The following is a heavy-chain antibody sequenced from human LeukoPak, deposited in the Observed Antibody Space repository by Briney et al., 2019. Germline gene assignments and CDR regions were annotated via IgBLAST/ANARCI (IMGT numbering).Heavy chain of an antibody. J-gene: IGHJ4*02. V-gene: IGHV3-23*01. D-gene: IGHD4-17*01. CDR2: ITGSGGSI. CDR3: AHPSTPDYGGLDY. CDR1: GFTFRLYV. Sequence: PGGSLRLSCAASGFTFRLYVMTWVRQAPGKGLEWVSAITGSGGSIYYADSVRGRFTISRDNSKNTLYPQMSSLRAEDTAIYYCAHPSTPDYGGLDYWGQGTLVTVSS.